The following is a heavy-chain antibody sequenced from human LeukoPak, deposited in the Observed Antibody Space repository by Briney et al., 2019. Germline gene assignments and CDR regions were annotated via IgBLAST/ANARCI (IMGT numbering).Heavy chain of an antibody. J-gene: IGHJ4*02. Sequence: GGSLRLSCAASGFTFSSYWMHWVRQAPGKGLVWVSRINSDGSSTRYADSVKGRFTISRDNAKNSLYLQMNSLRAEDTALYYCARDSPYSSSWYSDYWGQGTLVTVSS. CDR1: GFTFSSYW. D-gene: IGHD6-13*01. CDR3: ARDSPYSSSWYSDY. CDR2: INSDGSST. V-gene: IGHV3-74*01.